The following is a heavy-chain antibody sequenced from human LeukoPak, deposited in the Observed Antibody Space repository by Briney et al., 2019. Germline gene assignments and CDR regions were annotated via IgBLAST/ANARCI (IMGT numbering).Heavy chain of an antibody. CDR1: GYTFTGYY. CDR2: MNPNSGNT. J-gene: IGHJ4*02. V-gene: IGHV1-8*02. D-gene: IGHD3-3*01. CDR3: ARGQMYYDFWSGYYSFDY. Sequence: GASVKVSCKASGYTFTGYYMHWVRQAPGQGLEWMGWMNPNSGNTGYAQKFQGRVTMTRNTSISTAYMELSSLRSEDTAVYYCARGQMYYDFWSGYYSFDYWGQGTLVTVSS.